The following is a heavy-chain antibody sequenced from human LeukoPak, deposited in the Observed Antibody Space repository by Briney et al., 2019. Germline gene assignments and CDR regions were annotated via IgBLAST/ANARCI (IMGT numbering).Heavy chain of an antibody. CDR3: ARDSDFYDSLTFYGMDV. V-gene: IGHV3-23*01. J-gene: IGHJ6*02. CDR1: GFIFTDYA. CDR2: IRATSGIT. Sequence: GGSLRLSCAASGFIFTDYAMSWARQAPGKGLEWVSDIRATSGITYYADSVKGRFTISRDNSKKMLYLQMNSLRADDTALYYCARDSDFYDSLTFYGMDVWGQGATVIVSS. D-gene: IGHD3-3*01.